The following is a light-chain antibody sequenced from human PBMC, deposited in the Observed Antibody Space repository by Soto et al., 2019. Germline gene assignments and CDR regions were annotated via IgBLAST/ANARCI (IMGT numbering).Light chain of an antibody. CDR1: NIGSKS. J-gene: IGLJ1*01. V-gene: IGLV3-21*02. CDR2: GDS. CDR3: QVWDRTSDHYV. Sequence: YELTQPPSVSVAPGQTATITCGGNNIGSKSVPWYQQKPGQAPVLVVYGDSDRPSGIPERFSGSNSGNTATLTITRVEAGDEADYYCQVWDRTSDHYVFGTGTKVTVL.